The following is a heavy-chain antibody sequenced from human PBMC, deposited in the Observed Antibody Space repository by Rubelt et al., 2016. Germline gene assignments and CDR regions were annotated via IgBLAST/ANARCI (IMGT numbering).Heavy chain of an antibody. Sequence: QLQLQESSPGLVKPSETLSLTCTVSGGSISSSSYYWGWIRQPPGKGLEWIGSIYYSGSTYYNPSLKGRVTISVDTSKNQFSLKLSAVTAADTAVYYCATQPIRGIDYGGNSEDYWGQGTLVTVSS. D-gene: IGHD4-23*01. CDR2: IYYSGST. J-gene: IGHJ4*02. V-gene: IGHV4-39*01. CDR3: ATQPIRGIDYGGNSEDY. CDR1: GGSISSSSYY.